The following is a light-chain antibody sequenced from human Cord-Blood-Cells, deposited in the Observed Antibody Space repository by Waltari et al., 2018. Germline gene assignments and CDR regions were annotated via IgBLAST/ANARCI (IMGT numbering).Light chain of an antibody. CDR2: EGS. CDR3: CSYAGSSWV. J-gene: IGLJ3*02. V-gene: IGLV2-23*01. CDR1: SSDVGSYNL. Sequence: QSALTQPASVSGSPGQSITISCTGTSSDVGSYNLVSWYQQHPGKAPNLMIYEGSKRPSGLSTRFSGSKSGSTASLTGSGLQAEDEADYYCCSYAGSSWVFGGGTKLTVL.